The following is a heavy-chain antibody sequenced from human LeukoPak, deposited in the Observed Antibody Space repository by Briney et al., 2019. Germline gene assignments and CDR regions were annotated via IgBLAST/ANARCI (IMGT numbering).Heavy chain of an antibody. Sequence: GGSLRLSCAASGFTFDDYAMHWVRQAPGKGLEWVSLISWDGGSTYYADSVKGRFTISRDNSKNSLYLQMNSLRAEDTAVYYCARYRMVSYYFDNWGQGSLVTVSS. CDR3: ARYRMVSYYFDN. V-gene: IGHV3-43D*03. CDR1: GFTFDDYA. CDR2: ISWDGGST. J-gene: IGHJ4*02. D-gene: IGHD2-21*01.